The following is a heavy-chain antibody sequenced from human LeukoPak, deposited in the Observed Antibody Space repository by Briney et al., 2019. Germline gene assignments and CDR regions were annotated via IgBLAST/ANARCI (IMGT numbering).Heavy chain of an antibody. CDR1: GYTFTSYD. CDR2: MNPNSGNT. J-gene: IGHJ6*03. Sequence: ASVKVSCKASGYTFTSYDISWVRQATGQGLEWMGWMNPNSGNTGYAQKFQGRVTMTRNTSISTAYMELSSLRSEDTAVYYCARRIAARRRYYYYYMDVWGKGTTVTVSS. V-gene: IGHV1-8*01. D-gene: IGHD6-6*01. CDR3: ARRIAARRRYYYYYMDV.